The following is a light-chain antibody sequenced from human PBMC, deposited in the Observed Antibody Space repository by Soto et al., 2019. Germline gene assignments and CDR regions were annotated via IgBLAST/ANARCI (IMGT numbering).Light chain of an antibody. CDR2: EVN. CDR1: GIDDYDYNF. J-gene: IGLJ2*01. CDR3: STFAVSPVI. Sequence: QSALTQPPSASGSAGHSVTIPCTGTGIDDYDYNFVSWYQHHPGKVPKLIIFEVNKRPSGVPDRFPGSKSGTTASLTVSGLQADDEADYYCSTFAVSPVIFGGGTKVTVL. V-gene: IGLV2-8*01.